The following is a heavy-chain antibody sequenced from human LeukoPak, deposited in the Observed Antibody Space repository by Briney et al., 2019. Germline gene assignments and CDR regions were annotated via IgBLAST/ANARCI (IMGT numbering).Heavy chain of an antibody. D-gene: IGHD6-13*01. CDR1: GFTFSSYA. V-gene: IGHV3-23*01. J-gene: IGHJ4*02. Sequence: GGSLRLSCAASGFTFSSYAMSWVRQAPGKGLEWVSAISGSGGSTYYADSVKGRFTISRDNSKNTLYLQMNSLRAEDTAVYYCAKVTNIAAKAPNYFDYWGQGTLVTVSS. CDR3: AKVTNIAAKAPNYFDY. CDR2: ISGSGGST.